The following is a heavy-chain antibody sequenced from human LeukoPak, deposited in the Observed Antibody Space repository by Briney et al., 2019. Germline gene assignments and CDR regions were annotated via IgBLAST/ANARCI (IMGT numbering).Heavy chain of an antibody. V-gene: IGHV4-39*07. CDR1: GGSISSGGYY. J-gene: IGHJ6*02. D-gene: IGHD3-22*01. CDR3: ARGRRGRVTMIVVRFYNPDGMDV. Sequence: PSETLSLTCTVSGGSISSGGYYWSWIRQPPGKGLEWIGEINHSGSTNYNPSLKSRVTISVDTSKNQFSLKLSSVTAADTAVYYCARGRRGRVTMIVVRFYNPDGMDVWGQGTTVTVSS. CDR2: INHSGST.